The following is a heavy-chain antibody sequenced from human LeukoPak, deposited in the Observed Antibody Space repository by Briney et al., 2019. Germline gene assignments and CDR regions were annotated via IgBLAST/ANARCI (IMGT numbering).Heavy chain of an antibody. Sequence: GGSLRLSCAASGFTFSSYSMLWVRQAPGKGLEWVSYIRSSSSTIYYADSVKGRFTISRDNAKNSLYLQMNTLRAEDAAVYYCARDRHKYNYDSGGYPPYWGQGTLVTVSS. CDR3: ARDRHKYNYDSGGYPPY. J-gene: IGHJ4*02. CDR1: GFTFSSYS. D-gene: IGHD3-22*01. V-gene: IGHV3-48*01. CDR2: IRSSSSTI.